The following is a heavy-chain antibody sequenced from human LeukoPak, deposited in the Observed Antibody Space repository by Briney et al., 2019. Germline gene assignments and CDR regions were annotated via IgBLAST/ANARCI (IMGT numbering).Heavy chain of an antibody. CDR1: GFSFSDYY. Sequence: GGSLRLSCSASGFSFSDYYMSWIRQAPGKGLDWISNINSRGTTIYYADSVKGRFTISRDNAKNSLYLQMNSLRAEDTAVYYCARRAYTISSCFDYWGQGALVTVSS. CDR2: INSRGTTI. J-gene: IGHJ4*02. V-gene: IGHV3-11*04. CDR3: ARRAYTISSCFDY. D-gene: IGHD6-6*01.